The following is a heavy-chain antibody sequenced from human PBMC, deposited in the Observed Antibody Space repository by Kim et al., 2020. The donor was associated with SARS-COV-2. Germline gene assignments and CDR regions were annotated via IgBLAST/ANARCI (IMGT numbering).Heavy chain of an antibody. CDR3: ARGLGVAATNWFDP. V-gene: IGHV1-8*01. D-gene: IGHD2-15*01. J-gene: IGHJ5*02. Sequence: AQRVQGRVTMTRDTDISTAYMELSNLRSEDTAVYYCARGLGVAATNWFDPWGQGTLVTVSS.